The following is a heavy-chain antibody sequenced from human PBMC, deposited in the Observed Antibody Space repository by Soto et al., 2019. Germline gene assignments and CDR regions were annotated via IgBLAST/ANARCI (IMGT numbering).Heavy chain of an antibody. CDR2: ISGSGGST. V-gene: IGHV3-23*01. Sequence: PGGSLRLSCAASGFTFSSYAMSWVRQARGKGLEWVSAISGSGGSTYYADSVKGRFTISRDNSKNTLYLQMNSLSAEDTAVYYCANSIAAAGTRWFDPWGQGTLVTVSS. CDR3: ANSIAAAGTRWFDP. D-gene: IGHD6-13*01. J-gene: IGHJ5*02. CDR1: GFTFSSYA.